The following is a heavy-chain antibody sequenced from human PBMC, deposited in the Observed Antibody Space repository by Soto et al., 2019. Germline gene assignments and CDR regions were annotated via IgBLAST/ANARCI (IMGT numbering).Heavy chain of an antibody. D-gene: IGHD6-13*01. J-gene: IGHJ6*03. Sequence: SETLSLTCAVYGGSFSGYYWSWIRQPPGKGLEWIGEINHSGSTNYNPSLKSRVTISVDTSKNQFSLKLSSVTAADTAVYYCARGFVAAAGTWLFRYYYMDVWGKGTTVTVSS. CDR1: GGSFSGYY. CDR2: INHSGST. V-gene: IGHV4-34*01. CDR3: ARGFVAAAGTWLFRYYYMDV.